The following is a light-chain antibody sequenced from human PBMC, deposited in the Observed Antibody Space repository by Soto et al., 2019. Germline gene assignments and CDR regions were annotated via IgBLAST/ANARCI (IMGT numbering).Light chain of an antibody. CDR2: AAS. CDR1: QGISSY. J-gene: IGKJ4*01. V-gene: IGKV1-9*01. Sequence: DIALTQSPSFLSASVGDRVTITCRASQGISSYLAWYQQKPGKAPKLLIYAASTLQSGVPSRFSGSGSGTEFTLTISSLQPKDFATYYCQQLNSYPLTFGGGTKVEIK. CDR3: QQLNSYPLT.